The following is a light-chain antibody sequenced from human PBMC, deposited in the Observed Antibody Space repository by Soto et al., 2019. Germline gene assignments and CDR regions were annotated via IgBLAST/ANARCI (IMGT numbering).Light chain of an antibody. CDR3: QKYNSAPFT. Sequence: DIQMTQSPSSLSASVGDRVTITCRASQGIRDYLGWYQQKPGKVPKLLIYAASTLQSGVPSRFSGSGSGTDCTLTISSLQPEDVATYYSQKYNSAPFTFGPGTKVDIK. V-gene: IGKV1-27*01. J-gene: IGKJ3*01. CDR1: QGIRDY. CDR2: AAS.